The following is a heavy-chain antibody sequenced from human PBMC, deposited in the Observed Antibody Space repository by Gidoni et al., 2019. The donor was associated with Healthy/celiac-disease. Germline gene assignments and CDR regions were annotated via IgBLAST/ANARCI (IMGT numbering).Heavy chain of an antibody. CDR3: ARDGSSGWYPSDAFDI. J-gene: IGHJ3*02. CDR2: IYTSGST. Sequence: QVQLQESGPGLVKPSQTLSLTCTVSGGSISSGSYYWSWIRQPAGKGLEWIGRIYTSGSTNYNPSLKSRVTISVDTSKNQFSLKLSSVTAADTAVYYCARDGSSGWYPSDAFDIWGQGTMVTVSS. D-gene: IGHD6-19*01. CDR1: GGSISSGSYY. V-gene: IGHV4-61*02.